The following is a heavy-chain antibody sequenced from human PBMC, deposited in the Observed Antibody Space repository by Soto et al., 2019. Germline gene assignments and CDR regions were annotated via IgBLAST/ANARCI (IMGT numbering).Heavy chain of an antibody. CDR3: ARDMPDGVDV. CDR2: FYDGDAE. J-gene: IGHJ6*02. V-gene: IGHV3-66*01. Sequence: DVQLVESGGGLVQPGGSLRLSCVVSGFSVSYTYLSWARQAPGKGLEWVSVFYDGDAEYYADSVKGRFTISRDKSENTLYLQMNSLRAEDTAVYYCARDMPDGVDVWGQGTTVTVSS. CDR1: GFSVSYTY. D-gene: IGHD2-2*01.